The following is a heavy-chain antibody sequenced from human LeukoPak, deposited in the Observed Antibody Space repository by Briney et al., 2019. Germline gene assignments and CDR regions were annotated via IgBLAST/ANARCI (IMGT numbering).Heavy chain of an antibody. Sequence: PGGSLRLSCAASGFTFSDYYMSWIRQAPGKGLEWVSYISSSGSTIYYADSVKGRFTISRDNAKNSLYLQMNSLRAEDTAVYYCAREYGTDTAMAPFGYWGQGTLVTVSS. V-gene: IGHV3-11*01. J-gene: IGHJ4*02. D-gene: IGHD5-18*01. CDR1: GFTFSDYY. CDR2: ISSSGSTI. CDR3: AREYGTDTAMAPFGY.